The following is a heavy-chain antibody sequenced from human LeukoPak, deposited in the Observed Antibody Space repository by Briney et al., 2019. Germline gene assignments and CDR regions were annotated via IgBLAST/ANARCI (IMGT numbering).Heavy chain of an antibody. J-gene: IGHJ4*02. D-gene: IGHD3-3*01. CDR2: IYYSGST. V-gene: IGHV4-59*01. CDR1: GGSISSYY. Sequence: TETLSLTCTVSGGSISSYYWSWIRQPPGKGLEWIGYIYYSGSTNYNPSLKSRVTISVDTSKNQFSLKLSSVTAADTAVYYCARWEGKYDFFDYWGQGTLATVSS. CDR3: ARWEGKYDFFDY.